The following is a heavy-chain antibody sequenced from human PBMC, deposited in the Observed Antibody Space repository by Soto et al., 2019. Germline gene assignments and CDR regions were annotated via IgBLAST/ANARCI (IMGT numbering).Heavy chain of an antibody. CDR3: AATNWIQVSHYAMDV. CDR1: GFTLRSSA. D-gene: IGHD5-18*01. Sequence: GASVKVSCKASGFTLRSSAMQWVRQARGQRLEWIGWIVVGSGHTNYAQKFQERVTITRDMSTSTAYMELSSLTSEDTAVYYCAATNWIQVSHYAMDVWGQGTTLTV. J-gene: IGHJ6*02. V-gene: IGHV1-58*02. CDR2: IVVGSGHT.